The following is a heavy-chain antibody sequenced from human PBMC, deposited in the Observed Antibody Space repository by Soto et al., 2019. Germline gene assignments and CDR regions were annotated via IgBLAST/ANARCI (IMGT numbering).Heavy chain of an antibody. J-gene: IGHJ5*02. CDR1: GGSVRTGSYH. CDR3: ARIGWGGGS. CDR2: IPNNGSP. D-gene: IGHD7-27*01. V-gene: IGHV4-61*01. Sequence: SETLSLTCSVSGGSVRTGSYHWIWIRQPPGKGLEWIGFIPNNGSPDYNPSLKSRVVVSIDRSKNQFSLKVNSVTAADTAVYFCARIGWGGGSWGQGTLVTVSS.